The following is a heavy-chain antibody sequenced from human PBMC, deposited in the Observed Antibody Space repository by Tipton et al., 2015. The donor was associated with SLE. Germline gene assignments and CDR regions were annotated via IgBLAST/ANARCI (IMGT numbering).Heavy chain of an antibody. Sequence: SLRLSCAASGFTFDDYGMSWVRQGPGKGLEWVSGINWNGGSIGYADSVKGRFTISRDNAKNSVYLQMNSLRAEDTALYFCTKDQQDTGYTHWGQGTLVTVSS. D-gene: IGHD5-18*01. J-gene: IGHJ1*01. V-gene: IGHV3-20*04. CDR1: GFTFDDYG. CDR3: TKDQQDTGYTH. CDR2: INWNGGSI.